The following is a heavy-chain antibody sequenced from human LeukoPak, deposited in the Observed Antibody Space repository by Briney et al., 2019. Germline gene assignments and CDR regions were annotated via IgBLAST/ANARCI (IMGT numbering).Heavy chain of an antibody. Sequence: GGSLRLSCAASGFTFSSYGMHWDRQAPGKGLEWVAVIWYDGSNKYYADSVKGRFTISRDNSKNTLYLQMNSLRAEDTAVYYCARVLRDGYCSGGSRYWYYYGMDVWGQGTTVTVSS. D-gene: IGHD2-15*01. CDR3: ARVLRDGYCSGGSRYWYYYGMDV. V-gene: IGHV3-33*01. J-gene: IGHJ6*02. CDR1: GFTFSSYG. CDR2: IWYDGSNK.